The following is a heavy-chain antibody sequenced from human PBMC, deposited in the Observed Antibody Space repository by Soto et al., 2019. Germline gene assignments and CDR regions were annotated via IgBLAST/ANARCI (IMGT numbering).Heavy chain of an antibody. D-gene: IGHD6-13*01. V-gene: IGHV4-34*01. CDR3: ARLRAAGLSQIIAAAGSRYYYYYGMDV. CDR1: GASFSGYY. Sequence: LSLTCAVYGASFSGYYWSWIRQPPGKGLEWIGEINHTGSTNYNPSLKSRVTISVDTSKNQFSLKLSSVTAADTAVYYCARLRAAGLSQIIAAAGSRYYYYYGMDVWGQGT. J-gene: IGHJ6*02. CDR2: INHTGST.